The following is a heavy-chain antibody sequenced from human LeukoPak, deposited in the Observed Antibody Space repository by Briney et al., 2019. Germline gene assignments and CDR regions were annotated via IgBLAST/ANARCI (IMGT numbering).Heavy chain of an antibody. CDR2: ISQNGDGT. Sequence: GGSLRLSCAASGFTFRSYAMHWLRQAPGRGLEYVSAISQNGDGTYYANSAKGRFTISRDNSKNMVYLQTGSLRAEDTAVYYCATMSLGTWGQGTLVTVSS. V-gene: IGHV3-64*01. J-gene: IGHJ5*02. CDR1: GFTFRSYA. D-gene: IGHD1-26*01. CDR3: ATMSLGT.